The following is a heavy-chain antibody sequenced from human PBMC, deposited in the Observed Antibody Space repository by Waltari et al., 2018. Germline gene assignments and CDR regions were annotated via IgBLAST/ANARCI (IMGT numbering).Heavy chain of an antibody. V-gene: IGHV1-8*02. CDR1: GYRFTDFD. J-gene: IGHJ4*02. Sequence: QVQLVQSGAEVKKPGASVTVSCKASGYRFTDFDVNWVRLATGQGLEWLGWMSPSSGSRGYAQKFQGRVTMTTNTSISTAYMELSSLRSEDTAVYYCTRVSAAFYILFYWGQGTLVTVSS. D-gene: IGHD3-3*02. CDR3: TRVSAAFYILFY. CDR2: MSPSSGSR.